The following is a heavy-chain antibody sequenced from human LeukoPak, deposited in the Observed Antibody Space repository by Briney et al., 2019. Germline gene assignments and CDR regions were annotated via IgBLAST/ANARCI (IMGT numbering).Heavy chain of an antibody. CDR2: IYYSGST. Sequence: SETLSLTCTASGGSISSYYWSWIRQPPGKGLEWIGYIYYSGSTNYDPSLKSRVTISVDTSKNQFSLKLSSVTAADTAVYYCAQGVSSSWYYFDYWGQGTLVTVSS. D-gene: IGHD6-13*01. V-gene: IGHV4-59*01. CDR3: AQGVSSSWYYFDY. J-gene: IGHJ4*02. CDR1: GGSISSYY.